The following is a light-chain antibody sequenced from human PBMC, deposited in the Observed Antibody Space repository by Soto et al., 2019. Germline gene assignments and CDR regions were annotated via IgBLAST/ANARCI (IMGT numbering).Light chain of an antibody. CDR1: QSVSSN. Sequence: EIVMTQSPATLSVSPGERATLSCRASQSVSSNLAWYQQKPGQAPRLLIYGASTRATDIPARFSGSGSRTEFTLTISSLQSEDFAVYYCQQYSNWPPTYTFGQGTKLEIK. CDR2: GAS. V-gene: IGKV3-15*01. J-gene: IGKJ2*01. CDR3: QQYSNWPPTYT.